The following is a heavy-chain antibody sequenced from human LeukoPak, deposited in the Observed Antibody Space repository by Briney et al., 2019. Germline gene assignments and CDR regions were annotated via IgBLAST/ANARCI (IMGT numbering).Heavy chain of an antibody. CDR1: GFTFSYYN. CDR3: ARDPWTNYGDYVRFDY. CDR2: ISSSSTYI. D-gene: IGHD4-17*01. J-gene: IGHJ4*02. Sequence: GGSLRLSCAASGFTFSYYNMSLVRQAPGKGLEWVSSISSSSTYIYYADSVKGRFTISRDNAKNSLYLEMNSLRAEDTAVYYCARDPWTNYGDYVRFDYWGQGTLVTVSS. V-gene: IGHV3-21*01.